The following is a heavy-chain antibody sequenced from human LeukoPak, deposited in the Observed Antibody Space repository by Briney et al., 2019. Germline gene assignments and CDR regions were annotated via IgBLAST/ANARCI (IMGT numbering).Heavy chain of an antibody. Sequence: SETLSLTCTVSGGSISSYYWSWIRQPPGKGLEWIGYIYTSGSPNYNPSLKSRVTISVDTSKNQFFLKLSSVTAADTAVYYCARLAGIYFDYWGQGTLVTVSS. CDR2: IYTSGSP. D-gene: IGHD6-19*01. V-gene: IGHV4-4*09. J-gene: IGHJ4*02. CDR1: GGSISSYY. CDR3: ARLAGIYFDY.